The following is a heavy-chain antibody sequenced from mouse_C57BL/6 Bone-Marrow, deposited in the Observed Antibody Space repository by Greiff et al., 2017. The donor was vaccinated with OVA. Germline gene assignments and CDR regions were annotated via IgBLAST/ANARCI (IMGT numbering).Heavy chain of an antibody. CDR1: GYTFTSYT. D-gene: IGHD2-4*01. Sequence: VQLQQSGAELARPGASVKMSCKASGYTFTSYTMHWVKQRPGQGLEWIGYINPSSGYTKYNQKFKDKATLTADKSSSTAYMQLSSLTYEDSAVYYCARIYYDYFYYAMDYWGQGTSVTVSS. V-gene: IGHV1-4*01. J-gene: IGHJ4*01. CDR3: ARIYYDYFYYAMDY. CDR2: INPSSGYT.